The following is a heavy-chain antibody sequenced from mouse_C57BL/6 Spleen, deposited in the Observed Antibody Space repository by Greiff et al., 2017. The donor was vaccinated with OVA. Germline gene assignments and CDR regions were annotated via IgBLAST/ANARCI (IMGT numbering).Heavy chain of an antibody. CDR3: AREREDSSLDY. CDR2: IYPGDGDT. D-gene: IGHD3-2*01. CDR1: GYAFSSSW. V-gene: IGHV1-82*01. J-gene: IGHJ2*01. Sequence: QVQLQQSGPELVKPGASVKISCKASGYAFSSSWMNWVKQRPGKGLEWIGRIYPGDGDTNYNGKFKGKATLTADKSSSTAYMQLSSLTSEDSAVYFCAREREDSSLDYWGQGTTLTVSS.